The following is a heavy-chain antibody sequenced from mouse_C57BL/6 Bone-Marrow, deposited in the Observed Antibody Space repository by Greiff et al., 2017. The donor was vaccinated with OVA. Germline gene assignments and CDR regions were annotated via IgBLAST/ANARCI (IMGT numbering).Heavy chain of an antibody. D-gene: IGHD2-10*02. CDR1: GYTFTDYY. CDR2: INPNNGGT. V-gene: IGHV1-26*01. CDR3: AREGVYGNFWFAY. Sequence: EVQLQQSGPELVKPGASVKISCKASGYTFTDYYMNWVKQSHGKSLEWIGDINPNNGGTSYNQKFKGKATLTVDKSSSTAYMELRSLTSEDSAVYYCAREGVYGNFWFAYWGQGTLVTVSA. J-gene: IGHJ3*01.